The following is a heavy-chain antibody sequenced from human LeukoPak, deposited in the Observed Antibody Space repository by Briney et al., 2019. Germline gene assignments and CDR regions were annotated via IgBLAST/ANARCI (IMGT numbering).Heavy chain of an antibody. V-gene: IGHV4-34*01. CDR3: ARVPFWELLLDY. CDR1: GGSFSGYY. CDR2: INHSGST. D-gene: IGHD1-26*01. J-gene: IGHJ4*02. Sequence: SETLSLTCAVYGGSFSGYYWSWIRQPPGKGLEWIGEINHSGSTNYSPSLKSRVTISVDTSKNQFSLKLSSVTAADTAVYYCARVPFWELLLDYWGQGTLVTVSS.